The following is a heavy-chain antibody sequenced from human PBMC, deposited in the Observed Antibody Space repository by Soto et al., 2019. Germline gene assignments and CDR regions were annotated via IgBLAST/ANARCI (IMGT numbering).Heavy chain of an antibody. J-gene: IGHJ4*02. CDR1: GFTFDNYG. CDR2: ISDNGVST. V-gene: IGHV3-23*01. Sequence: EVQLLESGGGFEQSGGSLRLSCATSGFTFDNYGMSWVRQAPGKGLEWVSVISDNGVSTYYADSVKGRFTISRDNSKNTLFLQMNSLRVDDTAIYYCAKQYGGSPGRYFHFWGQGTLVTVSS. CDR3: AKQYGGSPGRYFHF. D-gene: IGHD2-15*01.